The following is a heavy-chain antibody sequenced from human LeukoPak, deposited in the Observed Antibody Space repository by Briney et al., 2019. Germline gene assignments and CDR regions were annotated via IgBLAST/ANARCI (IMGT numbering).Heavy chain of an antibody. CDR3: ARDRGALDY. CDR2: INPNSGGT. V-gene: IGHV1-2*06. Sequence: ASVKVSCKASGYTFTSYGISWVRQAPGQGLEWMGRINPNSGGTNYAQKFQGRVTMTRDTSISTAYMELSRLRSDDTAVYYCARDRGALDYWGQGTLVTVSS. D-gene: IGHD3-10*01. J-gene: IGHJ4*02. CDR1: GYTFTSYG.